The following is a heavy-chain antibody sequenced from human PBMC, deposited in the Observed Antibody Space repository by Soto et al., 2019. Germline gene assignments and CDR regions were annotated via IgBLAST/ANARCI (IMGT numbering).Heavy chain of an antibody. CDR1: GFVFSSYG. CDR3: AKDTYYYDSSGYYVFAY. V-gene: IGHV3-30*18. CDR2: ISYDGRNR. J-gene: IGHJ4*02. D-gene: IGHD3-22*01. Sequence: QVQLVESGGGVVQPGRSLRLSCAASGFVFSSYGLHWVRQAPGKGLEWVAGISYDGRNRYYTYSVKGRFTISRDNPMNTLYLHMNSLRAEDTAVYYCAKDTYYYDSSGYYVFAYWGQVTLVTVSS.